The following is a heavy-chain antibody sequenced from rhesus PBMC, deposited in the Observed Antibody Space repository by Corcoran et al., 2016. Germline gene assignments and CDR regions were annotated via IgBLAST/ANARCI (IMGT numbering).Heavy chain of an antibody. V-gene: IGHV4-127*01. D-gene: IGHD2-15*01. J-gene: IGHJ4*01. CDR3: ARKLPVCFDY. CDR2: IGVSIGST. CDR1: GYSISSGYG. Sequence: QVQLQESGPGLVKHSETLSLTCAVSGYSISSGYGWSWIRQPPGKGLEWIGDIGVSIGSTNYNPPLKGRVTISKDTSKNQFSLKLSSVTAADTAVYYCARKLPVCFDYWGQGVLVTVSS.